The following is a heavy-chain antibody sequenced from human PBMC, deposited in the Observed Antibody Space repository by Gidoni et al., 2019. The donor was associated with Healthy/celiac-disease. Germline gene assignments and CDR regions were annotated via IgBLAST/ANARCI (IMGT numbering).Heavy chain of an antibody. V-gene: IGHV4-38-2*01. D-gene: IGHD5-12*01. CDR1: GYSISSGYY. CDR2: IYHSGST. J-gene: IGHJ5*02. CDR3: ARGGYDFWFDP. Sequence: QVQLQESGTGRVKPSETLSLTCAVSGYSISSGYYWGWIRQPPGKGREWIGRIYHSGSTYYNPSLTSRVTISVDTSKHQFSLKLSSVTAADTAGYYCARGGYDFWFDPWGQGTLVTVSS.